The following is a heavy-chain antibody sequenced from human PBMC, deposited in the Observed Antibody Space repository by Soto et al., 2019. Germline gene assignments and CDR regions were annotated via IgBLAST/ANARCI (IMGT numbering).Heavy chain of an antibody. V-gene: IGHV3-30-3*01. CDR1: GFTFSSYA. J-gene: IGHJ4*02. CDR2: MSYDGSNK. D-gene: IGHD3-10*01. Sequence: GGSLRLSCAASGFTFSSYAMHWVRQAPGKGLEWVAVMSYDGSNKYYADSVKGRFTISRDNSKNTLYLQMNSLRAEDTAVYYCARDGHYGSGSSVFDYWGQGTLVTVYS. CDR3: ARDGHYGSGSSVFDY.